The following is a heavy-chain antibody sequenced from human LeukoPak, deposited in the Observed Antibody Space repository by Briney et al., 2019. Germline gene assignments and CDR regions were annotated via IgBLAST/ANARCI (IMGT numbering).Heavy chain of an antibody. J-gene: IGHJ4*02. CDR1: GFTFSSYA. CDR3: AREGTGYSWDY. CDR2: ISYDGSNK. V-gene: IGHV3-30-3*01. D-gene: IGHD1-1*01. Sequence: AGRSLRLSCAASGFTFSSYAMHRVRQAPGKGLEWVAVISYDGSNKYYADSVKGRFTISRDNSKNTLYLQMNSLRAEDTAVYYCAREGTGYSWDYWGQGTLVTVSS.